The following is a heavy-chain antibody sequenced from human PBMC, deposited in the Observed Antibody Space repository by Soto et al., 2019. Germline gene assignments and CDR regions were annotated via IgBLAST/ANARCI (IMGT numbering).Heavy chain of an antibody. J-gene: IGHJ4*02. Sequence: QITLRESGPPVLKSTETLTLTCTFSGVSLTTNGVGVGWIRQSPGRAPEWLAIIYWDDDKRYSPSLQNRLTITKDAPKKQVVLRLTYMDHVDTATYFCVHRRRRTGSWSTGDFDYWGQGTPVTVFS. CDR3: VHRRRRTGSWSTGDFDY. CDR2: IYWDDDK. D-gene: IGHD6-13*01. CDR1: GVSLTTNGVG. V-gene: IGHV2-5*02.